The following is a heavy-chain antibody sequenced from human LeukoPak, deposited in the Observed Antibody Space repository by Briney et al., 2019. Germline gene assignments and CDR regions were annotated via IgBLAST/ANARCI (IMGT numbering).Heavy chain of an antibody. CDR3: AREFLCSGGSCCEVFLDAFDI. V-gene: IGHV1-18*01. Sequence: ASVKVSCKASGYTFTSYGISWVRQAPGQGLEWMGWISAYNGNTNYAQKLQGRVTMTTDTSTSTAYMELSRLRSDDTAVYYCAREFLCSGGSCCEVFLDAFDIWGQGTMVTVSS. J-gene: IGHJ3*02. CDR2: ISAYNGNT. CDR1: GYTFTSYG. D-gene: IGHD2-15*01.